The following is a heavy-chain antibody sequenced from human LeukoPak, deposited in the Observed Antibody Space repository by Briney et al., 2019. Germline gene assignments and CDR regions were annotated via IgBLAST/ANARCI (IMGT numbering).Heavy chain of an antibody. D-gene: IGHD6-19*01. Sequence: SQTLSLTCHISGESVSSKNGAWNWIRQSPSRGLEWLGRIYYRAKWYTDYAVSMNGRITISPDTSKNQFSLQLNSVTPDDTAVYYCARDVGASGWHTFDDWGQGTLVTVSS. CDR2: IYYRAKWYT. J-gene: IGHJ4*02. CDR3: ARDVGASGWHTFDD. V-gene: IGHV6-1*01. CDR1: GESVSSKNGA.